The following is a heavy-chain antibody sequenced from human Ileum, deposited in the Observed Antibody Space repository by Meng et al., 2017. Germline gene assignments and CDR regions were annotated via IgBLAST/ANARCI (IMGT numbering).Heavy chain of an antibody. CDR2: TYYRSKWYY. CDR1: GDSVSSPTAA. V-gene: IGHV6-1*01. CDR3: ARENSGWFF. J-gene: IGHJ4*02. D-gene: IGHD6-19*01. Sequence: QVRLQQSGPGLVKPSQTLFLTCVISGDSVSSPTAAWNWFRQSPSRGLEWLGRTYYRSKWYYEYAVSVKSRISVNPDTSKNQFSLQLNSVTPEDTAVYFCARENSGWFFWGQGALVTVSS.